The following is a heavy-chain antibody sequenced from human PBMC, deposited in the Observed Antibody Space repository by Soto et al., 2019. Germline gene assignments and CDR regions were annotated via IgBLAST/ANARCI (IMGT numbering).Heavy chain of an antibody. CDR2: IKTDGYAA. CDR3: VRESGVAADC. V-gene: IGHV3-74*01. D-gene: IGHD3-3*01. J-gene: IGHJ4*02. Sequence: ESGGVLVQPGGSLRLSCVASGFTFDSHWMHWVRQAPGEGLVWVSRIKTDGYAAAYADSVKGRFTISRDNTKNTVYLQMNSLRAEDTDVYFCVRESGVAADCWGQGTLVTVSS. CDR1: GFTFDSHW.